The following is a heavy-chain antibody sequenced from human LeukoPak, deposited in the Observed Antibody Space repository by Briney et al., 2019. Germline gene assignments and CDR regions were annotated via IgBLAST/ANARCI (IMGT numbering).Heavy chain of an antibody. CDR3: ARVGLPISNYYDSPYYYYYGMDV. D-gene: IGHD3-22*01. V-gene: IGHV3-48*03. Sequence: PGGSLRLSCAASGFTFSSYEMNWVRQAPGKGLEWVSYISSSGSTIYYADSVKGRFTISRDNAKNSLYLQMNSLRAEDTAVYYCARVGLPISNYYDSPYYYYYGMDVWGQGTTVTVSS. CDR2: ISSSGSTI. J-gene: IGHJ6*02. CDR1: GFTFSSYE.